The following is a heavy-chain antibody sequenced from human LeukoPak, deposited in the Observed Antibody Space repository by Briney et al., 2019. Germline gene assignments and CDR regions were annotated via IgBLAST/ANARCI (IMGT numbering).Heavy chain of an antibody. CDR2: IYYSGST. CDR1: GGSISSSSYY. J-gene: IGHJ4*02. Sequence: PSETLSLTCTVSGGSISSSSYYWGWIRQPPGKGLEWIGSIYYSGSTYYNPSLKSRVTISVDTSKNQFSLKLSSVTAADTAVYYCARSYGGYFDNWGQGTLVTVSS. D-gene: IGHD4-23*01. V-gene: IGHV4-39*01. CDR3: ARSYGGYFDN.